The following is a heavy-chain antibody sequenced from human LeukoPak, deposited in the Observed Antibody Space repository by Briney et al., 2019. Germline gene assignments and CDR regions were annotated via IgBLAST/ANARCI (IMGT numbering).Heavy chain of an antibody. CDR3: ARFPKGSSSSFDY. V-gene: IGHV1-46*01. J-gene: IGHJ4*02. CDR2: INPSGGST. Sequence: ASVKVSCKASGYTFIGYYMHWVRQAPGQGLEWMGIINPSGGSTTYAQKFQDRVTMTRDTSTSTVYMELSSLRSEDTAVYYCARFPKGSSSSFDYWGQGTLVTVSS. CDR1: GYTFIGYY. D-gene: IGHD6-6*01.